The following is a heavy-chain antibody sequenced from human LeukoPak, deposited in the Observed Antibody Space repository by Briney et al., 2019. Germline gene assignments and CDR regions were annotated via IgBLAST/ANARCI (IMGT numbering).Heavy chain of an antibody. D-gene: IGHD3-10*01. Sequence: GGSLRLSCAASGFTFSTCSMNWVRQAPGKGLEWVSYISSSGVTIYYADSVKGRLTISRDNAKNSLYLQMNSLRAEDTAVYYCAKDLRYYYGSGSYSHIMDVWGKGTTVTISS. J-gene: IGHJ6*03. CDR3: AKDLRYYYGSGSYSHIMDV. CDR2: ISSSGVTI. CDR1: GFTFSTCS. V-gene: IGHV3-48*01.